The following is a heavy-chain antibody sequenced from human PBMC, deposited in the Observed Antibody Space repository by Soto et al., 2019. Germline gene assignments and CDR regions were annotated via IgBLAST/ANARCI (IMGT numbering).Heavy chain of an antibody. CDR3: VKDESINWYSGHFRH. V-gene: IGHV3-9*01. J-gene: IGHJ1*01. D-gene: IGHD6-13*01. Sequence: GGSLRLSCAASGSTFDDYAMHWVRQVPGKGLEWVSGINWNSGSIGYGDSVKGRFAISRDNAKNSLHLQMSSLSAEDTAFYYCVKDESINWYSGHFRHWRQGTLVTVSS. CDR1: GSTFDDYA. CDR2: INWNSGSI.